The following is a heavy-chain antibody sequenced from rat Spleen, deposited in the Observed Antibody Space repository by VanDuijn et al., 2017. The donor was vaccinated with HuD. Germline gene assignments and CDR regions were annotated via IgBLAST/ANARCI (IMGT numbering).Heavy chain of an antibody. Sequence: QVQLKESGPGLVQPSQTLSLTCTVSGFSLTSDGVSWVRQLLGKGLVWMGTIWAAGITNYNSAVQSRLIISRDTSKSQIFLKMNTLQPEDTGTYYCARHWYYSGEGYFDVWGPGTMVTVSS. CDR3: ARHWYYSGEGYFDV. J-gene: IGHJ1*01. V-gene: IGHV2-72*01. CDR2: IWAAGIT. D-gene: IGHD1-1*01. CDR1: GFSLTSDG.